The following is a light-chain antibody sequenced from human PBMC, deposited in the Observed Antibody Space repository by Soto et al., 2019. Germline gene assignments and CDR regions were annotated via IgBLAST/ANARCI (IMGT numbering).Light chain of an antibody. CDR2: GAS. CDR1: QSVTSSY. J-gene: IGKJ1*01. Sequence: PGERATLSCGASQSVTSSYLAWYQQKPGQAPRLLIFGASIRDTGIPDRFSGSGSGTDFTLTINRLEPEDFAVYYCQQYGGSPGTFGQGTKVEIK. V-gene: IGKV3-20*01. CDR3: QQYGGSPGT.